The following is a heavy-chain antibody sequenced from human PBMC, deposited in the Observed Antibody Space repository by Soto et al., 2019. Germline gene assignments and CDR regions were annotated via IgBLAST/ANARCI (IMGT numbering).Heavy chain of an antibody. V-gene: IGHV3-74*01. J-gene: IGHJ4*02. Sequence: PGGSLRLSCAASGFTFSSYWMHWFRQAPGKGLVGVSRINSDGSSTSYADSVKGRFTISRDNAKNTLYLQMNSLRAEDPAVYYCVRTSLVVAAATREDYWGQGTLVTVSS. D-gene: IGHD2-15*01. CDR1: GFTFSSYW. CDR3: VRTSLVVAAATREDY. CDR2: INSDGSST.